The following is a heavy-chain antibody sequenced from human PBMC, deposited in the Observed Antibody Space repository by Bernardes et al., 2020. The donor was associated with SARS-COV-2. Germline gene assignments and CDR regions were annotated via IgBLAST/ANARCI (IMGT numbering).Heavy chain of an antibody. CDR2: IYYSGST. V-gene: IGHV4-31*03. D-gene: IGHD6-19*01. J-gene: IGHJ4*02. CDR3: ARGRGQWLGGGQYYFDY. CDR1: GGSISSGGYY. Sequence: SETLSLTCTVSGGSISSGGYYWSWLLQHPGKGLEWIGYIYYSGSTYYNPSLKSRVTISVDTSKNQFSLKLSSVTAADTAVYYCARGRGQWLGGGQYYFDYWGQGTLVTVSS.